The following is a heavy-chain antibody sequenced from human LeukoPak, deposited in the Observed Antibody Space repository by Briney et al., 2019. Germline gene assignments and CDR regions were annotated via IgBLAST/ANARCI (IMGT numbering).Heavy chain of an antibody. CDR3: ARGGALGGYYSSPIHTEIDY. CDR1: GFTFSSYA. J-gene: IGHJ4*02. Sequence: PGGSLRLSCAASGFTFSSYAMSWIRQPPGKGLEWIGYIHYSGSSNYNPSLKSRVTISVDTSKSQFSLKLSSVTAADTAVDFCARGGALGGYYSSPIHTEIDYWGQGTLVTVSS. V-gene: IGHV4-59*01. D-gene: IGHD3-10*01. CDR2: IHYSGSS.